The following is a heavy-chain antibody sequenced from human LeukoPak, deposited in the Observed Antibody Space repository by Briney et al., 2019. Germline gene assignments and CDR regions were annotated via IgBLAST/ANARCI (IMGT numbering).Heavy chain of an antibody. V-gene: IGHV4-4*07. CDR2: IYGSGST. CDR3: ARNTLTGTDSFDY. J-gene: IGHJ4*02. D-gene: IGHD1-20*01. Sequence: SETLSLTCTVSVASISYYYWSWIRQPAGKGLEWIGRIYGSGSTNYNPSLKSRVTISVNESKNQFSLKLTSVTAADTAVYYCARNTLTGTDSFDYWGQGTLVTVSS. CDR1: VASISYYY.